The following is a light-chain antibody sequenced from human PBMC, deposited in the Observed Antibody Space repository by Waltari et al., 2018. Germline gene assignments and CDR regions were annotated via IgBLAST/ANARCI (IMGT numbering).Light chain of an antibody. J-gene: IGKJ4*01. V-gene: IGKV3-11*01. CDR3: QHCFTWLFT. Sequence: EIVLTQSPATVSLSPGERATLSCRASQRISTYLAWFQHIPGQTPRLLIYGASNRAPGIPARFSGSGSGTDFTRTISSLEPEDFAVYYCQHCFTWLFTFGGGTKVEI. CDR1: QRISTY. CDR2: GAS.